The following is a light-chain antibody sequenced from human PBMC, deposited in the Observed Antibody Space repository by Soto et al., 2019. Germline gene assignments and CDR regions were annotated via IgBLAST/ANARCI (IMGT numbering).Light chain of an antibody. V-gene: IGLV2-14*01. CDR2: EVS. CDR1: SSDVGGYNY. J-gene: IGLJ1*01. CDR3: SSYTSISTLYV. Sequence: QSALTQPASVSGSPGQSITISCTGTSSDVGGYNYVSWYQQHPGKAPKLMIYEVSNRPSGVSNRFSGSKSGNTASLTISGLQAEDEADYYCSSYTSISTLYVFGNGTKVTVL.